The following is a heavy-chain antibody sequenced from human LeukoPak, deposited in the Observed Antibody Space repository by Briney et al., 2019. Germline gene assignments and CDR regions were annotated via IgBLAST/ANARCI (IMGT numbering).Heavy chain of an antibody. CDR3: ARASSEEEYDFWSGYYTGSGYYYMDV. CDR2: INHSGST. J-gene: IGHJ6*03. V-gene: IGHV4-34*01. Sequence: SETLSLTCAVYGGSFSGYYWSWIRQPPGKGLEWIGEINHSGSTNYNPSLKSRVTISVDTSKNQFSLKLSSVTAADTAVYYCARASSEEEYDFWSGYYTGSGYYYMDVWGKGTTVTVSS. D-gene: IGHD3-3*01. CDR1: GGSFSGYY.